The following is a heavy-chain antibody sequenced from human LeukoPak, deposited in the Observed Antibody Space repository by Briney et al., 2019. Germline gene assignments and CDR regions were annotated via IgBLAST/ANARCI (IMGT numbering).Heavy chain of an antibody. Sequence: SETLSLTCAVYGGSFSGYYWSWIRQPPGKGLEWNGEINHSGSTNYNPSLKSRVTISVDTSKNQFSLKLSSVTAADTAVYYCARGEAWNKFDYWGQGTLVTVSS. J-gene: IGHJ4*02. D-gene: IGHD1/OR15-1a*01. CDR3: ARGEAWNKFDY. CDR2: INHSGST. V-gene: IGHV4-34*01. CDR1: GGSFSGYY.